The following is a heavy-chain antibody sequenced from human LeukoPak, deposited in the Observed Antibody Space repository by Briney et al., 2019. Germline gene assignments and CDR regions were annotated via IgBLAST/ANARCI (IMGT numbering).Heavy chain of an antibody. CDR1: GGFISSSSYY. CDR2: IYYSGST. V-gene: IGHV4-39*07. CDR3: ALLFRGDAFDI. Sequence: PSETLSLTCTVSGGFISSSSYYWGWIRQPPGKGLEWIGSIYYSGSTYYNPSLKSRVTIPVDTSKNQFSLKLSSVTAADTPVYYCALLFRGDAFDIWGQGTMVTVSS. D-gene: IGHD2-21*01. J-gene: IGHJ3*02.